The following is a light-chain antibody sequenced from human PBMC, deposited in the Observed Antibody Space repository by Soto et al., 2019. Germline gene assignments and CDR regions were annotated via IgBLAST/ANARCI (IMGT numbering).Light chain of an antibody. Sequence: QSVLTQPASVSGSPGQSITISCTGTSSDVGSYNLVSWYQQHPGKAHKLMNYEGSKRPSGVSNRFSGSKSGNTASLTISGLQAEDEADYYCCSYAGSSTYVFGTGTKVTV. J-gene: IGLJ1*01. CDR1: SSDVGSYNL. CDR2: EGS. V-gene: IGLV2-23*01. CDR3: CSYAGSSTYV.